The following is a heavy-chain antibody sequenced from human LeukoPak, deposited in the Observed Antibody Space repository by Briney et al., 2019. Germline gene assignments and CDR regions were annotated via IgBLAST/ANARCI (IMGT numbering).Heavy chain of an antibody. CDR1: GYTFTGYY. CDR3: ARDSADIVGATTDFDY. Sequence: ASVKVSCKASGYTFTGYYMHWVRQAPGQGLEWMGWINPNSGGTNYAQKFQGRVTMTRDTSISTAHMELSRLRSDDTAVYYCARDSADIVGATTDFDYWGQGTLVTVSS. J-gene: IGHJ4*02. D-gene: IGHD1-26*01. V-gene: IGHV1-2*02. CDR2: INPNSGGT.